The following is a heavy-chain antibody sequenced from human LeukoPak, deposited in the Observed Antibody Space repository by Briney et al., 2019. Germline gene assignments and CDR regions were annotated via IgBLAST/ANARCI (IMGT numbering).Heavy chain of an antibody. V-gene: IGHV3-21*01. D-gene: IGHD3-16*02. CDR3: ARSLRLGELSLTDFDY. CDR1: GFTFSSYS. Sequence: GSLILSCAASGFTFSSYSMNWVRPAPGKGLEWVSSISSSSSYIYYADSVKGRFTISRDNAKNSLYLQMNSLRAEDTAVYYCARSLRLGELSLTDFDYWGQGTLVTVSS. CDR2: ISSSSSYI. J-gene: IGHJ4*02.